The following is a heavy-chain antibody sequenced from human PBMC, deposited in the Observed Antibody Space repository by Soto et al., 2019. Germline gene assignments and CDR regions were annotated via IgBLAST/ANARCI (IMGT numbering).Heavy chain of an antibody. V-gene: IGHV1-18*01. CDR1: GYTFTSYG. CDR2: ISPYNANT. CDR3: ARLGLTEYYFDN. Sequence: QVQLVQSGAEVKEPGASVKVSCKASGYTFTSYGITWVRQAPGQGLEWMGWISPYNANTNYAQNLQGRVTMTTDTSTSTAYMELRSLRSHDTAVYYCARLGLTEYYFDNWGQLTLLTVSS. D-gene: IGHD1-20*01. J-gene: IGHJ4*02.